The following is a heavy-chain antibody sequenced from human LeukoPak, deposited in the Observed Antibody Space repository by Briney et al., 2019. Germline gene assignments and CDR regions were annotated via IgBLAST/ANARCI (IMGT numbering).Heavy chain of an antibody. D-gene: IGHD3-10*01. CDR2: IKTDGSET. CDR1: GCSFSNYW. V-gene: IGHV3-7*01. CDR3: VSAIRGSPIDY. Sequence: GGALRLSCAASGCSFSNYWMGWVRQAPGKGLACVANIKTDGSETYYVDSVKGRFTISRDNAKISLFLQMNSLRAEDTAIYYCVSAIRGSPIDYWGQGNLVSVPS. J-gene: IGHJ4*02.